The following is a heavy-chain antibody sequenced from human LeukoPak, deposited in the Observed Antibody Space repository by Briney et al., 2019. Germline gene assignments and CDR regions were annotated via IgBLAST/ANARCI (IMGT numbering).Heavy chain of an antibody. CDR1: GYTFTGYA. CDR2: INTNTGNP. V-gene: IGHV7-4-1*02. D-gene: IGHD2-2*01. CDR3: ARGGSTSWSDTDFDY. J-gene: IGHJ4*02. Sequence: GASVKVSCKASGYTFTGYAMNWVRQAPGQGLEWMGWINTNTGNPMYAQGFTGRFVFSLDTSVSTAYLQISGLKAEDTAMYYCARGGSTSWSDTDFDYWGQGTQVTVSS.